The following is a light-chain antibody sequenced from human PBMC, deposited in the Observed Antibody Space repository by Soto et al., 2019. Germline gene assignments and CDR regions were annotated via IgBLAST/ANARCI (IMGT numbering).Light chain of an antibody. CDR3: MQATQFPHT. Sequence: DVVMTQTPLSSPVTLGQSASISCRSSQSLVHSDGNTYLSWLQQRPGLPPRLLIYKTSTRFSGVPDRFRASGTGTDFTLKINRVEAEDVGVYYCMQATQFPHTFGQGTKLEIE. CDR1: QSLVHSDGNTY. V-gene: IGKV2-24*01. J-gene: IGKJ2*01. CDR2: KTS.